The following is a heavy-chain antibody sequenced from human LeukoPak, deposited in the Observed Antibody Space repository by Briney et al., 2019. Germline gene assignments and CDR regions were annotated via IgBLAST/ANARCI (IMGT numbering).Heavy chain of an antibody. CDR2: INPNSGGT. J-gene: IGHJ4*02. CDR1: GYTFTGYC. CDR3: ARGGDSGSYGPKIISAY. Sequence: GASVKVSCKASGYTFTGYCMHWVRQAPGQGLEWMGWINPNSGGTNYTQKFQGRVTITRNTSISTAYMELSSLRSEDTAVYYCARGGDSGSYGPKIISAYWGQGTLVTVSS. V-gene: IGHV1-2*02. D-gene: IGHD1-26*01.